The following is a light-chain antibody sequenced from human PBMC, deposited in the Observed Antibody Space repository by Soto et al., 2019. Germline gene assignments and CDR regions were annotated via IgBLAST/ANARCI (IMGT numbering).Light chain of an antibody. CDR3: QHYNSYSEA. CDR1: QSINIW. V-gene: IGKV1-5*03. CDR2: KAS. J-gene: IGKJ1*01. Sequence: DIQMTQSPSTLSASVGDRVTITFRASQSINIWLAWYQQKPGRAPKLLIYKASTLESGVPSRFSGSGSGAEFTLTISILQPDDFATYYCQHYNSYSEAFGQGTKVDIK.